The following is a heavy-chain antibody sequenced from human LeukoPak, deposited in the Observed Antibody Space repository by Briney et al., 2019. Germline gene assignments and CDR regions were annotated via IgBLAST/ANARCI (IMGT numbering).Heavy chain of an antibody. D-gene: IGHD6-13*01. CDR1: GFTFSSYE. CDR2: ISSSGSTI. J-gene: IGHJ4*02. CDR3: ARGRIAAAATLFY. V-gene: IGHV3-48*03. Sequence: GGSLRLSCAASGFTFSSYEMNWVRQAPGKGLEWVSYISSSGSTIYYADSVKGRFTISRDNAKNSLYLQMNSLRAEDTAVYYCARGRIAAAATLFYWGQGTLVTVSS.